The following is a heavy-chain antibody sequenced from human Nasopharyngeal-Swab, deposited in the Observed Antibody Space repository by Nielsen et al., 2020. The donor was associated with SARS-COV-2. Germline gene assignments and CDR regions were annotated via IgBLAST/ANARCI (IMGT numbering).Heavy chain of an antibody. J-gene: IGHJ5*02. CDR3: ARDGGITIFGVVPPGRGWFDP. Sequence: SETLSLTCTVSGGSISSYYWSWIRPPPGKGLEWIGYVYYSGSTNYNPSLKSRVTISVDTSKNQFSLKLSSVTAADTAVYYCARDGGITIFGVVPPGRGWFDPWGQGTLVTVSS. V-gene: IGHV4-59*01. CDR2: VYYSGST. D-gene: IGHD3-3*01. CDR1: GGSISSYY.